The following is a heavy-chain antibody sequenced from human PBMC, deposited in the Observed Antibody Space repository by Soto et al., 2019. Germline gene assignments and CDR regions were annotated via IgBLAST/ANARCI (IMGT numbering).Heavy chain of an antibody. CDR3: AREKYDFWSGYYRIEYFQH. CDR2: ISWNSGSI. J-gene: IGHJ1*01. D-gene: IGHD3-3*01. CDR1: GFTFDDYA. Sequence: PGGSLRLSCAASGFTFDDYAMHWVRQAPGKGLEWVSGISWNSGSIGYADSVKGRFTISRDNAKNSLYLQMNSLRAEDTALYYCAREKYDFWSGYYRIEYFQHWGQGTLVTVSS. V-gene: IGHV3-9*01.